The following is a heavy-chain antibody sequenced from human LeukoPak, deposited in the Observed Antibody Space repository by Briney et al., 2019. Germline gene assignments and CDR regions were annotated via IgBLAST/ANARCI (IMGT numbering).Heavy chain of an antibody. V-gene: IGHV1-69*13. CDR2: IIPIFGTA. D-gene: IGHD2-21*02. J-gene: IGHJ4*02. CDR1: GGTFSSYA. CDR3: AKDMNRREVVTAIGDY. Sequence: SVKVSCKASGGTFSSYAISWVRQAPGQGLEWMGGIIPIFGTANYAQKFQGRVTITADESTSTAYMELSSLRAEDTALYYCAKDMNRREVVTAIGDYWGQGTLVTVPS.